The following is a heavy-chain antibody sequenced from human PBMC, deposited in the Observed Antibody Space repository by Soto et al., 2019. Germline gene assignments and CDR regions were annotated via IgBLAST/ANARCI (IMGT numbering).Heavy chain of an antibody. CDR1: GDTFSNHT. CDR3: ARVAEMGTVTEGYYYYMDV. Sequence: QVQLVQSGAEVKKPGSSVKVSCKASGDTFSNHTISWVRPAPVQGLELMGMIIPILGVANYAQKFQGRVRITADKSTTTPYMELSSLRSADTAVYYWARVAEMGTVTEGYYYYMDVWGKGITVTGSS. J-gene: IGHJ6*03. V-gene: IGHV1-69*04. CDR2: IIPILGVA. D-gene: IGHD4-17*01.